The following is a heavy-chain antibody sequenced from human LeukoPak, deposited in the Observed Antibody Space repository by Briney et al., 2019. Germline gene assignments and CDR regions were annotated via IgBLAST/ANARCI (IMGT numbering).Heavy chain of an antibody. CDR2: IYYSGST. Sequence: SETLSLTCTVSGGSISSSNYNWGWIRQPPGKGLEWIGNIYYSGSTYYNPSLKSRVTISLDTSKNQFSLKLSSVTAADTAVYYCARGPKVVPSAIWGQGTLVTVSS. CDR1: GGSISSSNYN. J-gene: IGHJ4*02. V-gene: IGHV4-39*07. CDR3: ARGPKVVPSAI. D-gene: IGHD2-2*01.